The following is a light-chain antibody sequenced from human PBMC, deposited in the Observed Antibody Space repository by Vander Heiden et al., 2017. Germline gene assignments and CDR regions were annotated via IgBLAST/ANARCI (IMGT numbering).Light chain of an antibody. CDR1: QSVLYSSNNKNY. CDR3: QQYYSTPPT. V-gene: IGKV4-1*01. CDR2: WAS. J-gene: IGKJ1*01. Sequence: IVITQSPDSLPRSLGERATINGKSSQSVLYSSNNKNYLAWYQQKPGQPPKLLIYWASTRESGVPDRFSGSGSGTDFTLTISSLQAEDVAVYYCQQYYSTPPTFGQGTKVEIK.